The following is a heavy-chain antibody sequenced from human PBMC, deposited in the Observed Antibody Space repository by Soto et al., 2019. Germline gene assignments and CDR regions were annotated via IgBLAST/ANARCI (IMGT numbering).Heavy chain of an antibody. Sequence: PGGSLRLSCAASGFTFSSYAMHWVRQAPGKGLEWVAVISYDGSNKYYADSVKGRFTISRDNSKNTLYLQMNSLRAEDTAVYYCASAYRFIAFDIWGQGTMVTVSS. CDR2: ISYDGSNK. CDR3: ASAYRFIAFDI. V-gene: IGHV3-30-3*01. CDR1: GFTFSSYA. D-gene: IGHD2-2*01. J-gene: IGHJ3*02.